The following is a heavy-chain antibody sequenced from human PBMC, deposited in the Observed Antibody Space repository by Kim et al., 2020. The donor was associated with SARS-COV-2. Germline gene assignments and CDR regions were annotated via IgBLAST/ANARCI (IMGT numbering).Heavy chain of an antibody. Sequence: SETLSLTCAVYGGSFSGYYWSWIRQPPGKGLEWIGEINHSGSTNYNPSLKSRVTISVDTSKNQFSLKLSSVTAADTAVYYCARECGYSYGYIYYYYGMDVWGQGTTVTVSS. V-gene: IGHV4-34*01. J-gene: IGHJ6*02. CDR2: INHSGST. CDR1: GGSFSGYY. CDR3: ARECGYSYGYIYYYYGMDV. D-gene: IGHD5-18*01.